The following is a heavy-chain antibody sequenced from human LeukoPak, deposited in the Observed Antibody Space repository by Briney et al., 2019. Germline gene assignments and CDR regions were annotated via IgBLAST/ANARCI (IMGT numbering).Heavy chain of an antibody. D-gene: IGHD2-2*01. CDR3: TRIGTSGGEFDY. V-gene: IGHV3-49*04. Sequence: GAPRLSCTASGFTFGDYAMSWVRQAPGKGLEWVGFIRSKAYGGTTEYAASVKGRFTISRDDSKSIAYLQLNSLKTEDTAVYYCTRIGTSGGEFDYWGQGMLVTVSS. J-gene: IGHJ4*02. CDR2: IRSKAYGGTT. CDR1: GFTFGDYA.